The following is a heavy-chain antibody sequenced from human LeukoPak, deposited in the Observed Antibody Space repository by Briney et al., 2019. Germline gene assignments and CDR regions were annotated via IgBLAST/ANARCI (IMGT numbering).Heavy chain of an antibody. J-gene: IGHJ4*02. CDR3: ASTIVVVPAAMRYEEY. Sequence: GGSLRLSCAASGFTFSSYEMNRVRQAPGKGLEWVSYISSSGSTIYYADSVKGRFTISRDNAKNSLYLQMNSLRAEDTAVYYCASTIVVVPAAMRYEEYWGQGTLVTVSS. CDR2: ISSSGSTI. CDR1: GFTFSSYE. V-gene: IGHV3-48*03. D-gene: IGHD2-2*01.